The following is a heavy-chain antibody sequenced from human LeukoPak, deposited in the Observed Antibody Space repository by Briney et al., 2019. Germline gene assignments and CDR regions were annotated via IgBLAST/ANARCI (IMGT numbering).Heavy chain of an antibody. CDR2: IYHSGST. CDR1: GYSIGSGYY. D-gene: IGHD5-18*01. CDR3: AQTVDTVTTASLGRNPYEVTGSFDY. Sequence: PSETLSLTCAVSGYSIGSGYYWGWIRQSPGKGLEWIGSIYHSGSTYYNPSLKSRVTISVDTSKNQFSLKLSSVTAADTAVYYCAQTVDTVTTASLGRNPYEVTGSFDYWGQGTLVTVSS. J-gene: IGHJ4*02. V-gene: IGHV4-38-2*01.